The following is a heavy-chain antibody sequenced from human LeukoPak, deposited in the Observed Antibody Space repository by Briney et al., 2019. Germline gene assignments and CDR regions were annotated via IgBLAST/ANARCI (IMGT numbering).Heavy chain of an antibody. Sequence: GESLKISCEGSGYSFTNYWIGWVRQMPGKGLEWVGIIYPGDSDTRYSPSFQGQVTISVDKSISTAYLQCSSLRASDTAMYYRARLGLRSRNGYTPFDYWGQGTLVTVSS. CDR1: GYSFTNYW. CDR3: ARLGLRSRNGYTPFDY. V-gene: IGHV5-51*01. D-gene: IGHD5-24*01. CDR2: IYPGDSDT. J-gene: IGHJ4*02.